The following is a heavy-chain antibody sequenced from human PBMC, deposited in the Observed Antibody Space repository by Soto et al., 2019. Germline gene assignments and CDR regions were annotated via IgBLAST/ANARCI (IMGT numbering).Heavy chain of an antibody. D-gene: IGHD4-17*01. CDR1: GFSLTTSGMG. V-gene: IGHV2-5*02. Sequence: QITLKESGPPLVKPTQTLTLTCTFSGFSLTTSGMGVGWIRQPPGKALEWLALIYWDDDERYSPSLKSRLTITKDTSKNQVVLTMTNMDPVDTATYYCAHRHLYGDYRDFDYWGQGTLVTVSS. CDR3: AHRHLYGDYRDFDY. J-gene: IGHJ4*02. CDR2: IYWDDDE.